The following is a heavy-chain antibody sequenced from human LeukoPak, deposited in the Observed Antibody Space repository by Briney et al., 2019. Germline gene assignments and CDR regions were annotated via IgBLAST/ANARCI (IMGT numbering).Heavy chain of an antibody. D-gene: IGHD6-6*01. CDR3: ARGDSSSASAPSGFDY. CDR1: GYTFTSYG. Sequence: GASVEVSCKASGYTFTSYGISWVRQDRGQGLEWRGWISADHGNPNKAQKPQNRSIITADTSTSTAYTEQRSLRSDDTAVYYCARGDSSSASAPSGFDYWGQGTLVTVSS. J-gene: IGHJ4*02. CDR2: ISADHGNP. V-gene: IGHV1-18*01.